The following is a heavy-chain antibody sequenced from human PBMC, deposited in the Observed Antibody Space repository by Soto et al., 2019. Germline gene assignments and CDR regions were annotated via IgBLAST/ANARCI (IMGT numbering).Heavy chain of an antibody. CDR2: IYYSGTT. J-gene: IGHJ6*02. CDR3: ARHEGMGVYYGMDV. V-gene: IGHV4-39*01. CDR1: GGSISSRSYY. D-gene: IGHD3-16*01. Sequence: SETLSLTCTVSGGSISSRSYYWGWIRQPPGKGLEWIGTIYYSGTTYYNPSLQSRVTISVDTSKNQFSLKLSSVTAADTAVYYCARHEGMGVYYGMDVWGQGTTVTVSS.